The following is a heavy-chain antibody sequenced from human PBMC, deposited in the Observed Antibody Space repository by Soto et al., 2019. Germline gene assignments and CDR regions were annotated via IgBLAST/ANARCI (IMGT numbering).Heavy chain of an antibody. Sequence: EVQLLESGGGLVQPGGSLRLSCAASGFTFSSYAMSWVRQAPGKGLEWVSAISGSGGSTYYADSVKGRFTISRDNSKNTQYLQMNSLRAEDTAVYYGPKPPWVCDQYGYYWGQRNLVAVAS. CDR1: GFTFSSYA. J-gene: IGHJ4*02. CDR3: PKPPWVCDQYGYY. D-gene: IGHD4-17*01. V-gene: IGHV3-23*01. CDR2: ISGSGGST.